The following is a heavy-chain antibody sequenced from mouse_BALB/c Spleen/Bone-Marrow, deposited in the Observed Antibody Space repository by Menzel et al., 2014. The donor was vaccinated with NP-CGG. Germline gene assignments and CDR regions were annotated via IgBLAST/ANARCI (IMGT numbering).Heavy chain of an antibody. Sequence: EVHLVESGPELVKPGASVKISRKASGYSFTGYYIHWVKQSHVKSLEWIGRINPYNGATDYNQNFKDKATLTVDKSSSTAYMELHSLTSEDSAVYYCTKNYRYDGALDYWGQGTSVTVSS. CDR1: GYSFTGYY. CDR3: TKNYRYDGALDY. CDR2: INPYNGAT. V-gene: IGHV1-31*01. D-gene: IGHD2-14*01. J-gene: IGHJ4*01.